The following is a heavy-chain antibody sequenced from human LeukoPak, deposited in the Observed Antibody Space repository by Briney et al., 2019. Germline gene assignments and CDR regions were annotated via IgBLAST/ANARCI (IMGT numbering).Heavy chain of an antibody. CDR3: ARDTAMVTYWFDP. Sequence: ASVKVSCKASGYTFTGYYMHWVRQAPGQGLEWMGWINPNSGGTNYAQKFQGRVTMTRDTSISTAYMELSRLRSDDTAVYYCARDTAMVTYWFDPSGQGTLVTVSS. V-gene: IGHV1-2*02. D-gene: IGHD5-18*01. CDR2: INPNSGGT. CDR1: GYTFTGYY. J-gene: IGHJ5*02.